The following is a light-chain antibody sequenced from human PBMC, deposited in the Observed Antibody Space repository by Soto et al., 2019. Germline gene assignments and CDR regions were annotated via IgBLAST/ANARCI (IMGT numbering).Light chain of an antibody. CDR1: QTVNNN. V-gene: IGKV3-15*01. J-gene: IGKJ2*01. CDR3: QQYNNWYT. CDR2: GAS. Sequence: EILMTQSPATLAVSPGERATLSCRANQTVNNNLAWYQQRPGQAPRLLIYGASDRATGVPPRFSGSGSGTEFTLTISSLQSEDFAVYYCQQYNNWYTFGQGTKLEIK.